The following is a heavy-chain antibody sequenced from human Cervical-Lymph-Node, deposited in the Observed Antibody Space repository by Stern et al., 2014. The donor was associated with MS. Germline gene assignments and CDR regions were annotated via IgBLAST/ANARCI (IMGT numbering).Heavy chain of an antibody. CDR3: STGIDY. CDR2: IRSKANTYAT. V-gene: IGHV3-73*01. CDR1: GFPFSGSA. J-gene: IGHJ4*02. Sequence: EVQLVESGGDLVQPGGSLKLSCAASGFPFSGSAVHWVRQASGTGLEWVGRIRSKANTYATTYATSVQGRFTISRDDSKNTSYLQMNSLKIEDTALYYCSTGIDYWGRGTLVTVSS.